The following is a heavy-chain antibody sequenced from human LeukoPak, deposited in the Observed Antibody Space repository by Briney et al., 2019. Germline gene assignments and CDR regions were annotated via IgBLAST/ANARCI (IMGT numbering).Heavy chain of an antibody. CDR3: AREEGYSRRAFDI. CDR2: IYYSGST. D-gene: IGHD6-13*01. J-gene: IGHJ3*02. V-gene: IGHV4-59*13. Sequence: PSETLSLTCTVSGGSIRSYYWSWIRQPPGKGLEWIGYIYYSGSTIYNPSLKSRVTMSVDTSKNQFSLKLISVTAADTAVYYCAREEGYSRRAFDIWGQGTMVTVSS. CDR1: GGSIRSYY.